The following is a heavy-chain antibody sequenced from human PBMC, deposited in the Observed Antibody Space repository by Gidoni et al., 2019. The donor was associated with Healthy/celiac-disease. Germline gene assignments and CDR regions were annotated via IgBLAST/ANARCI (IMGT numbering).Heavy chain of an antibody. Sequence: QVQLVESGGGVVQPGRSLRLSCAASGFTFSSYGMHWVRQAPGKGLEWVAVISYDGSNKYYADSVEGRFTISRDNSKNTLYLQMNSLRAEDTAVYYCAKDVVRAVPAAIPVFYYYYGMDVWGQGTTVTVSS. CDR1: GFTFSSYG. V-gene: IGHV3-30*18. J-gene: IGHJ6*02. CDR3: AKDVVRAVPAAIPVFYYYYGMDV. D-gene: IGHD2-2*02. CDR2: ISYDGSNK.